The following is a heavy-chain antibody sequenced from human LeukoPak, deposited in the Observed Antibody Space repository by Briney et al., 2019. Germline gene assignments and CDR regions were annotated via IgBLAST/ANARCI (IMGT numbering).Heavy chain of an antibody. D-gene: IGHD6-13*01. CDR3: ASSRWPRDSNFDS. CDR1: GGSVSPGIYY. J-gene: IGHJ4*02. Sequence: SETLSLTCTVSGGSVSPGIYYWNWIRQPAGKGLEWIGRIYTDGGTNYNPSLKSRVTISLDTSRNQVSLKVRSVTAADTAVYYCASSRWPRDSNFDSWGQGTLVTVSS. V-gene: IGHV4-61*02. CDR2: IYTDGGT.